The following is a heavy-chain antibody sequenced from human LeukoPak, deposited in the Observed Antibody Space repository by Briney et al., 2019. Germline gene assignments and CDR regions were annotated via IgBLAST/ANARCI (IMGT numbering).Heavy chain of an antibody. D-gene: IGHD3-22*01. CDR1: GFTFSGYW. CDR2: INEDESVR. Sequence: TGGSLRLSCVASGFTFSGYWMSWVRQAPGKGLEWVANINEDESVRHYVDSVEGRFTISRDNAKNSVFLQMNSLRDEDTALYYCAASDDSSGSDWGQGTLVTVSS. V-gene: IGHV3-7*01. CDR3: AASDDSSGSD. J-gene: IGHJ4*02.